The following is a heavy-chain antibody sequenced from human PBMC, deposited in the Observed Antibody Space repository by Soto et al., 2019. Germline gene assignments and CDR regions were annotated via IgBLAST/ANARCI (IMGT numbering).Heavy chain of an antibody. CDR1: GFSLSNTRMG. D-gene: IGHD4-17*01. CDR3: AGIGDYFYYGMDV. Sequence: QVTLKESGPVLVKPTETLTLTCTVSGFSLSNTRMGVSWIRQPPGKTLEWLAHIFSNDEKSYSTSLKSRLTITKDASKSQVVLTMTNMDPVDTATYYWAGIGDYFYYGMDVWGQGTTVTVSS. V-gene: IGHV2-26*01. J-gene: IGHJ6*02. CDR2: IFSNDEK.